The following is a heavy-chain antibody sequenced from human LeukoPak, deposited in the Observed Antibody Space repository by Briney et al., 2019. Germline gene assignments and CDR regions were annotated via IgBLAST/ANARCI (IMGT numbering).Heavy chain of an antibody. CDR3: ASKLDIVVVPAVIGDDAFDI. CDR1: GGSISGYY. D-gene: IGHD2-2*03. CDR2: IYYSGST. J-gene: IGHJ3*02. Sequence: SETLSLTCTVSGGSISGYYWSWIRQPPGKGPEWIGYIYYSGSTNYNPSLKSRVTISVDTSKNQFSLKMNSVTAADTAVYYCASKLDIVVVPAVIGDDAFDIWGQGTMVTVSS. V-gene: IGHV4-59*08.